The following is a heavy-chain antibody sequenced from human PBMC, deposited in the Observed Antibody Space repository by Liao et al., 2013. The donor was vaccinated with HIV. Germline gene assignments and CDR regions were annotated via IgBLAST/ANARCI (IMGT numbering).Heavy chain of an antibody. CDR1: GGSIGSHY. CDR3: ARDGYGDYFDL. D-gene: IGHD1-1*01. Sequence: QVQLQEAGPGLVKPSETLSLICNVSGGSIGSHYWNWIRQPPGKGLEWIGNIYYTGRTDYNPSLRSRVAMSVDMSKNQVSLTLSAVTAADTAVYYCARDGYGDYFDLWGQGNPGHRLL. J-gene: IGHJ4*02. V-gene: IGHV4-59*11. CDR2: IYYTGRT.